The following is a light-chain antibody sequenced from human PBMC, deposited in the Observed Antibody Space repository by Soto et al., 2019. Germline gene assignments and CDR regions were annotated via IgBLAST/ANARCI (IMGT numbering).Light chain of an antibody. CDR2: KAS. CDR1: QSISSW. V-gene: IGKV1-5*03. CDR3: QQYNSYRRT. J-gene: IGKJ1*01. Sequence: DIQMTQSPSTLSASVGDRVTITCRASQSISSWLAWYQQKPGKAPKLLIYKASSLESGVPSRFSGSGSGTECTLTISSLQPDDFATYDCQQYNSYRRTFGQGTKVEIK.